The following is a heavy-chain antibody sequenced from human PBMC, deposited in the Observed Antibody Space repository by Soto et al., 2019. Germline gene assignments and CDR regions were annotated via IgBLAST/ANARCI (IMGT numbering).Heavy chain of an antibody. CDR1: GYTFTSYG. CDR3: PRVAYCISTSCYFDYYYYYGMDV. Sequence: QVQLVQSGAEVKKPGASVKVSCKASGYTFTSYGISWVRQAPGQGLEWMGWISAYNGNTNYAQKLQGRVTMTTDTSTSTAYMELRSLRADETAVYYCPRVAYCISTSCYFDYYYYYGMDVWGQGTTVTVSS. V-gene: IGHV1-18*01. D-gene: IGHD2-2*01. J-gene: IGHJ6*02. CDR2: ISAYNGNT.